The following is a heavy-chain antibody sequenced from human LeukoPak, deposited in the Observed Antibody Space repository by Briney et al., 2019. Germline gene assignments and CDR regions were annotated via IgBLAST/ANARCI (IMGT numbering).Heavy chain of an antibody. CDR2: ISGRGGST. CDR1: GGTFSSYA. V-gene: IGHV3-23*01. Sequence: SCKASGGTFSSYAMSWVRQAPGKGLEWVSVISGRGGSTYYADSVKGRFTISRDNSKNTLYLQMNSLRAEDTAVYYCASDSSGGTYYDFWSGYYTDYYYYMDVWGKGTAVTVSS. D-gene: IGHD3-3*01. J-gene: IGHJ6*03. CDR3: ASDSSGGTYYDFWSGYYTDYYYYMDV.